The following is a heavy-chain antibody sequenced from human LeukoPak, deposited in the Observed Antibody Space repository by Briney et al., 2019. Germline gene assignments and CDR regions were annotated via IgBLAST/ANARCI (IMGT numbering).Heavy chain of an antibody. CDR2: IYYSGST. V-gene: IGHV4-39*02. CDR1: GGSISSSSYY. Sequence: SETLSLTCTVSGGSISSSSYYWGWIRQPPGKGLEWIGSIYYSGSTYYNPSLKSRVTISVDTSKNQFSLKLSSVTAADTAVYYCARDRGYSSSSVDYWGQGTLVTVSS. CDR3: ARDRGYSSSSVDY. J-gene: IGHJ4*02. D-gene: IGHD6-6*01.